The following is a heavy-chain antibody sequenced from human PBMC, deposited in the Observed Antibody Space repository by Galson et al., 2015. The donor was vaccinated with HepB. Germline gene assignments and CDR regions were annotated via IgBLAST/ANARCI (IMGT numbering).Heavy chain of an antibody. CDR3: ARVGEDIVVVPAAKTLYYFDY. Sequence: QSGAEVKKPGASVKVSCKASGYTFTSYGISWVRQAPGQGLEWMGWISAYNGNTNYAQKLQGRVTMTTDTSTSTAYMELRSLRSDDTAVYYCARVGEDIVVVPAAKTLYYFDYWGQGTLVTVSS. J-gene: IGHJ4*02. CDR1: GYTFTSYG. V-gene: IGHV1-18*01. D-gene: IGHD2-2*01. CDR2: ISAYNGNT.